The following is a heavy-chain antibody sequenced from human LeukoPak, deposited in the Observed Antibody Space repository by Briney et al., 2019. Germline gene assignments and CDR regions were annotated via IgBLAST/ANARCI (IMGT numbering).Heavy chain of an antibody. CDR1: GFTFSSYA. CDR3: AKFTAAAPWGWFDP. V-gene: IGHV3-23*01. J-gene: IGHJ5*02. D-gene: IGHD6-13*01. Sequence: GGSLRLSCAASGFTFSSYAMSWVRQAPGKGLEWVSAISDSGGSTYCADSVKGRFTISRDNSKNTLYLQMNSLRAEDTAVYYCAKFTAAAPWGWFDPWGQGTLVTVSS. CDR2: ISDSGGST.